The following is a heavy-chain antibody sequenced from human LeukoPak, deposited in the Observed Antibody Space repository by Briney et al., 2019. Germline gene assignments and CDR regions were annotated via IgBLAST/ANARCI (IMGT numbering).Heavy chain of an antibody. CDR3: ARSLAVGTTHYDP. CDR2: ISGRGGRT. V-gene: IGHV3-23*01. D-gene: IGHD4-17*01. J-gene: IGHJ5*02. CDR1: GFTFSSYD. Sequence: PGGSLRLSCAASGFTFSSYDMTWVRQTPGKGLEWVSTISGRGGRTYYAESVKGRLTISRDNSKNTLYLQMNSLRAEDTAVYYCARSLAVGTTHYDPWGQGTLVTVSS.